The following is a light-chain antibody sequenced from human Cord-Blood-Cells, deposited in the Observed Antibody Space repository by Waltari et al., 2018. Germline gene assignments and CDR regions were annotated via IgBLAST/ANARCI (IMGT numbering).Light chain of an antibody. Sequence: DIVMTQSPDSLAVSLGERATIHCKPSQSVLYSSNNKNYLAWYQQKPGPPPKLLIYWASTRESGVPDRFSGSGSGTDFTLTISSLQAEDVAVYYCQQYYSTPYTFGQGTKLEIK. J-gene: IGKJ2*01. CDR2: WAS. CDR3: QQYYSTPYT. CDR1: QSVLYSSNNKNY. V-gene: IGKV4-1*01.